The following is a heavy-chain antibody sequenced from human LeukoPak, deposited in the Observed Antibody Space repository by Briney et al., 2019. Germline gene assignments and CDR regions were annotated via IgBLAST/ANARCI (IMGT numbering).Heavy chain of an antibody. D-gene: IGHD3-10*01. CDR2: IIPIFGTA. Sequence: ASVKVSCKASGGTFSSYAISWVRQAPGQGLGWMGGIIPIFGTANYAQKFQGRVTITADESTSTAYMELSSLRSEDTAVYYCARFWSAGGSGSYYRTITPNWFDPWGQGTLVTVSP. CDR1: GGTFSSYA. CDR3: ARFWSAGGSGSYYRTITPNWFDP. V-gene: IGHV1-69*13. J-gene: IGHJ5*02.